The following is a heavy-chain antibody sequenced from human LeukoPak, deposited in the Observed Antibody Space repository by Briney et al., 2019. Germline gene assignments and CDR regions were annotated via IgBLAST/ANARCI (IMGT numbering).Heavy chain of an antibody. J-gene: IGHJ3*02. CDR1: GFTFSDYY. D-gene: IGHD2-21*02. CDR3: ASRYCGGDCPVDAFDI. Sequence: KAGGSLRLSCAASGFTFSDYYMSWIRQAPGKGLEWVSYISSSGSTIYYADSVKGRFTTSRDNAKNSLYLQMNSLRAEDTAVYYCASRYCGGDCPVDAFDIWGQGTMVTVSS. V-gene: IGHV3-11*01. CDR2: ISSSGSTI.